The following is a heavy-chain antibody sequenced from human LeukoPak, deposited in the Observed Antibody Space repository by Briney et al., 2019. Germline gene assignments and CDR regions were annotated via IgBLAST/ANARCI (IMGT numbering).Heavy chain of an antibody. CDR2: IYYSGST. Sequence: SETLSLTCAVSVGSISSNNYYWGWIRQPPGKGLEWIGTIYYSGSTHYNPSLKSRVTISVDRSKNQFSLKLSSVTAADTAVYYCARAETTVVISAWGQGTLVTVPS. CDR3: ARAETTVVISA. V-gene: IGHV4-39*07. D-gene: IGHD4-23*01. CDR1: VGSISSNNYY. J-gene: IGHJ5*02.